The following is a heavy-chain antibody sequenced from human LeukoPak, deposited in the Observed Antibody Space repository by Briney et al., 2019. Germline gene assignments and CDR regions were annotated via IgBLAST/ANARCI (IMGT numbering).Heavy chain of an antibody. Sequence: PGGSLRLSCAVSGFTFSSYGMHWVRQAPGKGMEWVAFIRYDGSNKYYADYVKGRFTISRDNSKNTLYLQMNSLRAEDTAVYYCARAVGGAFDYWGQGTLVTVSS. D-gene: IGHD3-16*01. CDR3: ARAVGGAFDY. CDR2: IRYDGSNK. CDR1: GFTFSSYG. J-gene: IGHJ4*02. V-gene: IGHV3-30*02.